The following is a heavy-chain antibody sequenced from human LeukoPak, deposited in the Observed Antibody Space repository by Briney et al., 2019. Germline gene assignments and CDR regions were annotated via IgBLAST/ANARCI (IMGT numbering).Heavy chain of an antibody. V-gene: IGHV3-21*05. CDR3: APLPPDY. Sequence: PGGSLRLSCAASAFNFSDYAMNWVRQAPGKGLEWVAYISSDSGYMYFADSVKGRFTISRDNAKNSLYLQMNSLRAEDTAVYFCAPLPPDYWGQGTLVIVSS. J-gene: IGHJ4*02. CDR1: AFNFSDYA. CDR2: ISSDSGYM.